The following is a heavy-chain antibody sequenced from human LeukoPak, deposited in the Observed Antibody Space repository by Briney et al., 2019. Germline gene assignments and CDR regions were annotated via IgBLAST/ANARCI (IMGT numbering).Heavy chain of an antibody. CDR1: GGTFSSYA. CDR3: ARAVVVPVSGVYYYYMDV. J-gene: IGHJ6*03. V-gene: IGHV1-69*13. Sequence: SVKVSCKASGGTFSSYAISWVRQAPGQGLEWMGGIIPIFGTANYAQKFQGRVTITADESTSTAYMELSSLRSEDTAVYYCARAVVVPVSGVYYYYMDVWGKGTTVTVSS. D-gene: IGHD2-2*01. CDR2: IIPIFGTA.